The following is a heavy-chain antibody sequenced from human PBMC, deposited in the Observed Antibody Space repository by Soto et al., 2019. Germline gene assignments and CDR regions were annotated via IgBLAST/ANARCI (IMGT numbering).Heavy chain of an antibody. D-gene: IGHD4-4*01. CDR3: ARHLTTVTAGYYYYGMDV. Sequence: PGESLKLSCTGSGYSFTSYWIGWVRQMPGKGLEWMGIIYPGDSDTRYSPSFQGQVTISADKSISTAYLQWSSLKASDTAMHYCARHLTTVTAGYYYYGMDVWGQGTTVTVSS. CDR1: GYSFTSYW. CDR2: IYPGDSDT. V-gene: IGHV5-51*01. J-gene: IGHJ6*02.